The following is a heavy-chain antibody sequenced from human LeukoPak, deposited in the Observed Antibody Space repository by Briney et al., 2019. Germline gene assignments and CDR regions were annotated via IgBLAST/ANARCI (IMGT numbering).Heavy chain of an antibody. Sequence: GGSLRLSCAASGFTFSSYGMPWVRQAPGKGLEWVSAISGSGGSTYYADSVKGRFTISRDNSKNTLYLQMNSLRAEDTAVYYCAKDKWYSSSWYIFDYWGQGTLVTVSS. V-gene: IGHV3-23*01. CDR3: AKDKWYSSSWYIFDY. D-gene: IGHD6-13*01. CDR2: ISGSGGST. CDR1: GFTFSSYG. J-gene: IGHJ4*02.